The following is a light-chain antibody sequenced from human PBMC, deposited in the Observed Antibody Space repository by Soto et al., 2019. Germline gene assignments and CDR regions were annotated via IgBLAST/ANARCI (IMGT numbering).Light chain of an antibody. CDR3: ETWDTNTRV. J-gene: IGLJ2*01. CDR2: LEGSGTY. CDR1: SGHSSYI. Sequence: QSVLTQSSSASASLGSSVKLTCTLSSGHSSYIIAWHQQQPGKAPRYLMKLEGSGTYNKGSGVPDRFSGSSSGADRYLTISNFQFEDAADYYCETWDTNTRVFGGGTKLTVL. V-gene: IGLV4-60*02.